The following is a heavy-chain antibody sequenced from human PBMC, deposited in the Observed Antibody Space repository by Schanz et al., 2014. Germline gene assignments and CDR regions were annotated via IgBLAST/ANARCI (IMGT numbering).Heavy chain of an antibody. CDR2: ISVYYGNT. CDR3: ARNVLGTGRAFDL. J-gene: IGHJ3*01. CDR1: GYTFTSYG. D-gene: IGHD2-8*01. V-gene: IGHV1-18*04. Sequence: QVQLVQSATEVKKPGASVKVSCKASGYTFTSYGISWVRQAPGQGLEWMGWISVYYGNTEYAQRLQDRVTMTTDTSTNTAYMDLRSLKSDDTAVYYCARNVLGTGRAFDLWGQGTLVTVSS.